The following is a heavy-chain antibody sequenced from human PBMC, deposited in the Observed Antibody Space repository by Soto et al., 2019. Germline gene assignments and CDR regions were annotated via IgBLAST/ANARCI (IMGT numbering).Heavy chain of an antibody. CDR2: ISGYNGNT. Sequence: LMKVSFQAFWYTFRGYGISRGGPDPGQGAEWMGWISGYNGNTHYPQKFQGKVTMTTDTSTSTAYMELRSLRSDDTAVYYCAKADSNYAGRFSYYYMDVWGNGTLVTVSS. CDR1: WYTFRGYG. D-gene: IGHD4-4*01. V-gene: IGHV1-18*01. CDR3: AKADSNYAGRFSYYYMDV. J-gene: IGHJ6*03.